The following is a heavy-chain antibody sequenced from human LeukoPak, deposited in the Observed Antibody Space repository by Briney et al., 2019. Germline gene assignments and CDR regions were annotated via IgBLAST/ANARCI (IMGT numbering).Heavy chain of an antibody. D-gene: IGHD4-17*01. CDR1: GGSISSYY. V-gene: IGHV4-4*07. J-gene: IGHJ4*02. CDR3: ARELHDYGDYGTVYYSDY. CDR2: IYTSGST. Sequence: SETLSLTCTGSGGSISSYYWSWIRQPAGKGLEWIGRIYTSGSTNYNPSLKSRVTMSVDTSKNQFSLKLSSVTAADTAMYYCARELHDYGDYGTVYYSDYWGQGTLVTVSS.